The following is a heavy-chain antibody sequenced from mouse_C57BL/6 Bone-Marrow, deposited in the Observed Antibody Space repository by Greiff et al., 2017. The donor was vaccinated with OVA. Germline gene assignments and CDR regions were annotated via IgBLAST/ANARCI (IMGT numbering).Heavy chain of an antibody. Sequence: EVQGVESGGGLVQPGGSLKLSCAASGFTFSDYYMYWVRQTPEKRLEWVAYISNGGGSTYYPETVKGRFTISRANAKTTRYLQMGRLKSEYIARYYCSRRPVAGDYAMDDWGQGTSVTVSS. J-gene: IGHJ4*01. CDR2: ISNGGGST. D-gene: IGHD1-3*01. V-gene: IGHV5-12*01. CDR3: SRRPVAGDYAMDD. CDR1: GFTFSDYY.